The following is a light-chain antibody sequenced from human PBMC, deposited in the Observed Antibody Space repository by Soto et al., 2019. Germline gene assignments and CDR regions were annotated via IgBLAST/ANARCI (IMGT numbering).Light chain of an antibody. CDR1: SSDVGSYKF. CDR3: CSYAGSSPLV. J-gene: IGLJ2*01. CDR2: EGS. V-gene: IGLV2-23*01. Sequence: QSVLTQPASVSGPPGQSITISCTGTSSDVGSYKFVSWYQQHPGKAPKLMIYEGSKRPSGVSSRFSGSKSGNTASLTISGLQAEDEGDYHCCSYAGSSPLVFGGGTKVTVL.